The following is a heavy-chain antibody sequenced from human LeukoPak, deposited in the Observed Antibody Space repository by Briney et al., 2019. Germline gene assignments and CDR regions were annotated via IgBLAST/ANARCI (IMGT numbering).Heavy chain of an antibody. Sequence: ASVKVSCKASGYTLTSYGISWVRQAPGQGLEWMGWISAYNGNTNYAQKLQGRVTMTTDTSTSTAYMELRSLRSDDTAVYYCAREVPKTRDDFWSGYYHFDYWGQGTLVTVSS. CDR1: GYTLTSYG. CDR2: ISAYNGNT. D-gene: IGHD3-3*01. CDR3: AREVPKTRDDFWSGYYHFDY. J-gene: IGHJ4*02. V-gene: IGHV1-18*01.